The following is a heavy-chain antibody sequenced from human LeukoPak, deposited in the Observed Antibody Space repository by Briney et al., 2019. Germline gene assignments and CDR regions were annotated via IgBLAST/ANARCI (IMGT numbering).Heavy chain of an antibody. Sequence: SETLSLTCTVSGGSISSYYWSWIRQPPGKGLEWIGYIFYSGSTNYNPSLKSRISISVDTSKNQFSLKLSSVTAADTAVYYCARTTEGGYTYNYFYYYYMDVWGKGTTVTISS. CDR1: GGSISSYY. J-gene: IGHJ6*03. CDR3: ARTTEGGYTYNYFYYYYMDV. D-gene: IGHD5-18*01. CDR2: IFYSGST. V-gene: IGHV4-59*01.